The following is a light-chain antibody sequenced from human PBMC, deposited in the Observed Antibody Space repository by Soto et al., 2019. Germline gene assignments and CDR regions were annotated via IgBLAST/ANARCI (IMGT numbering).Light chain of an antibody. Sequence: QSVLTQPASVSGSPGQSITISCTGTSSDIGGYNYVSWYQQHPGKAPKLMIYDVSHRPSGVSYRFSGSKSGNTASLTISGLQAEDESDYYCSSYTSSSSLVPFGGGTKLTVL. CDR2: DVS. CDR3: SSYTSSSSLVP. V-gene: IGLV2-14*03. CDR1: SSDIGGYNY. J-gene: IGLJ2*01.